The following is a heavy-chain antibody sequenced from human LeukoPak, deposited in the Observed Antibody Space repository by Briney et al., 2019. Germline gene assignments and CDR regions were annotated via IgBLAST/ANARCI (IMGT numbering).Heavy chain of an antibody. CDR1: GFTFSSSA. V-gene: IGHV3-23*01. Sequence: HPGGSLRLSCAASGFTFSSSAMTWVRQAPGKGLEWVSVISGCGGSTYYADSVKGRFTISRDNSKNTLYLQMNSLRAEDTAVYYCAKDQGRTVTTGCFDLWGRGTLVTVSS. J-gene: IGHJ2*01. CDR3: AKDQGRTVTTGCFDL. CDR2: ISGCGGST. D-gene: IGHD4-17*01.